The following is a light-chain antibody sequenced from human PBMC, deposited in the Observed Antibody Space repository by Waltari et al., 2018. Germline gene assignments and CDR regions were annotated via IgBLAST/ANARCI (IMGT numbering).Light chain of an antibody. Sequence: EIVMTQSPATLSVSPGERATLSCSASQSISFNLAWYQQKPGQAPRLLIYGASTRASGIPARFSGSGSGTDFSLTISSLQSEDFAVYFCQQYNTGPPCTFGQGTKVEVK. CDR2: GAS. CDR3: QQYNTGPPCT. J-gene: IGKJ1*01. V-gene: IGKV3-15*01. CDR1: QSISFN.